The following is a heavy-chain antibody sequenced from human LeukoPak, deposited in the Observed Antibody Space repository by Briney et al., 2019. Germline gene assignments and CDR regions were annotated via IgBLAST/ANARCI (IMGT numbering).Heavy chain of an antibody. D-gene: IGHD1-26*01. Sequence: ASVKVSCKASGYTFTSYGISWVRQAPGQGLEWMGWISAYNGNTNYAQKLQGRVTMTTDTSTSTAYMELSSLRSEDTAVYYCARVSEYSGSYTFDYWGQGTLVTVSS. J-gene: IGHJ4*02. V-gene: IGHV1-18*01. CDR3: ARVSEYSGSYTFDY. CDR2: ISAYNGNT. CDR1: GYTFTSYG.